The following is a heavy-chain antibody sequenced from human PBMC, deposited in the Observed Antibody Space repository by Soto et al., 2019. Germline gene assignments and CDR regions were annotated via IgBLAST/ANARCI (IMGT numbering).Heavy chain of an antibody. J-gene: IGHJ6*02. Sequence: KASGCTFSSYAISWVRQAPGQGLEWMGGIIPIFGTANYAQKFQGRVTITADESTSTAYMELSSLRSEDTAVYYCARDSWGYCSSTSCPLEYYYGMDVWGQGTTVAVSS. D-gene: IGHD2-2*01. V-gene: IGHV1-69*01. CDR3: ARDSWGYCSSTSCPLEYYYGMDV. CDR1: GCTFSSYA. CDR2: IIPIFGTA.